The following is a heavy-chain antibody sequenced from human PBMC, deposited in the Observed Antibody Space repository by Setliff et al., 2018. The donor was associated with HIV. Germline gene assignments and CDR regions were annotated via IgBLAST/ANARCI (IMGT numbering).Heavy chain of an antibody. J-gene: IGHJ6*02. V-gene: IGHV3-11*04. CDR3: ARDTAMVPYYYYGMDV. Sequence: GGSLRLSCAASGFTFSDYYMSWIRQAPGKGLEWVSYISSSGSTIYYADSVKGRFTISRDNAKNSLYLQMNSLRAEDTAVYYCARDTAMVPYYYYGMDVWGQGTTVTVSS. CDR1: GFTFSDYY. D-gene: IGHD5-18*01. CDR2: ISSSGSTI.